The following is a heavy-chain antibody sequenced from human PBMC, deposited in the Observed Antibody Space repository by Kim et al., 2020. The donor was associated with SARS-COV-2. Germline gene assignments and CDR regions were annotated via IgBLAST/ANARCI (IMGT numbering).Heavy chain of an antibody. V-gene: IGHV5-51*01. D-gene: IGHD2-2*02. CDR3: ARQGPYTFDF. CDR2: IYPSDSDT. Sequence: GESLKISCEASGYIFNNYWIGWVRQKPGKGLEWMGVIYPSDSDTRYIPSFQGQVIMSVDKSNSVAYLQWNNLKSSDTAIYYCARQGPYTFDFWGQGTVVTVSS. J-gene: IGHJ4*02. CDR1: GYIFNNYW.